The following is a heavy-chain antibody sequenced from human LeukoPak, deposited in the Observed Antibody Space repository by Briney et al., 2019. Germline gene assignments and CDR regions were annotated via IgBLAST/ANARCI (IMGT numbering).Heavy chain of an antibody. CDR3: ARDGSLPDY. Sequence: GGSLRLSXAASGFTFSSYWMHWVRQVPGKGLVWVSRINSDGTTSYADSVKGRFTNSRNNAKNTLYLQMNNLRVEDTAVYYCARDGSLPDYWGPGTLVTVSS. V-gene: IGHV3-74*01. CDR1: GFTFSSYW. J-gene: IGHJ4*02. CDR2: INSDGTT.